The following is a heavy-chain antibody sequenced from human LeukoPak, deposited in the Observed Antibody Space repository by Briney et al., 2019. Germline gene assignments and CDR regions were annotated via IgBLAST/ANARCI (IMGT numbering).Heavy chain of an antibody. Sequence: GGSLRLSCAASGFTFSSYAMSWVRQAPGKGLEWVSAISGSGSTTYYAGSVKGRFTISRDNFKNTLYLQMNSLRAEDTAVYYCANVEVVYAIPSAWGQGTLVTVSS. CDR3: ANVEVVYAIPSA. CDR1: GFTFSSYA. CDR2: ISGSGSTT. D-gene: IGHD2-8*02. J-gene: IGHJ5*02. V-gene: IGHV3-23*01.